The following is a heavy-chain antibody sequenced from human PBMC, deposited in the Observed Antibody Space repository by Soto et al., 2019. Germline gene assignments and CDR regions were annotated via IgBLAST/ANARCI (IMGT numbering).Heavy chain of an antibody. CDR2: ISYDGSNK. CDR1: GFTFSSYA. J-gene: IGHJ4*02. D-gene: IGHD4-4*01. Sequence: QVQLVESGGGVVQPGRSLRLSCAASGFTFSSYAMHWVRQAPGKGLEWVAVISYDGSNKYYADSVKGRFTISRDNSKNTLYLQMNSLRAEDTAVYYCERVGSNYAPFDYWGQGTLVTVSS. CDR3: ERVGSNYAPFDY. V-gene: IGHV3-30-3*01.